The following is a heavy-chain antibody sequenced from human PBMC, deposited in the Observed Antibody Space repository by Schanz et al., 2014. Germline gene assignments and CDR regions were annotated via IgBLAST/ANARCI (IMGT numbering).Heavy chain of an antibody. CDR3: ARVHHYDPSGWGYFDY. J-gene: IGHJ4*02. V-gene: IGHV3-NL1*01. CDR2: IYSGIGA. D-gene: IGHD3-22*01. CDR1: GFIFSNYG. Sequence: QVQLVESGGGVVQPGGSLRLSCAASGFIFSNYGMHWVRQAPGKGLEWVAVIYSGIGAYYADSVKDRFTVSRDNSKNTVYLQMNRLRAEDTAVYYCARVHHYDPSGWGYFDYWGQGALXTVSS.